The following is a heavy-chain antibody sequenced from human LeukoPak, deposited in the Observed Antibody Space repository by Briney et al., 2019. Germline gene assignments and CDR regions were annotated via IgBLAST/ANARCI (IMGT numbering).Heavy chain of an antibody. CDR2: ISGSSSYI. CDR3: ARDGHYYGSGNNQVSDY. V-gene: IGHV3-21*01. Sequence: GGSLRLSCAASGFTFSSYSMNWVRQAPGKGLEWVSSISGSSSYIYYADSVKGRFTVSRDSSKNTLYLQMNSLRVEDTAVYYCARDGHYYGSGNNQVSDYWGQGTLVTVSS. J-gene: IGHJ4*02. CDR1: GFTFSSYS. D-gene: IGHD3-10*01.